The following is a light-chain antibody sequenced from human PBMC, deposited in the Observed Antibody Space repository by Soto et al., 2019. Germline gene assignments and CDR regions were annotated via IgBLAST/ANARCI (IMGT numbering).Light chain of an antibody. Sequence: EILLTPSPGTMSLSPGERATLSCMAIQSVSIKLAWYQQKPGQSPRILFYGASTRATGLTDRFSGTGSGTEFTLTINSLQAEDSAVYCCKQYYNWPRTFGQGPRLEIK. V-gene: IGKV3-15*01. CDR3: KQYYNWPRT. CDR1: QSVSIK. J-gene: IGKJ5*01. CDR2: GAS.